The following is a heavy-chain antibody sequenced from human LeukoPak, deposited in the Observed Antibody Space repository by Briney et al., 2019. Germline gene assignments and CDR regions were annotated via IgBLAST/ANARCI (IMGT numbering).Heavy chain of an antibody. J-gene: IGHJ4*02. V-gene: IGHV4-39*07. D-gene: IGHD6-19*01. CDR3: ARGPGAVAGYFDFDY. CDR1: GGSINSDSYY. CDR2: IYYSGST. Sequence: SETLSLTCSVSGGSINSDSYYWGWIRQPPGKGLAWIGSIYYSGSTYYNPSLESRVTISVDTSKNQFSLKLSSVTAADTAVYYCARGPGAVAGYFDFDYWGQGTLVTVSS.